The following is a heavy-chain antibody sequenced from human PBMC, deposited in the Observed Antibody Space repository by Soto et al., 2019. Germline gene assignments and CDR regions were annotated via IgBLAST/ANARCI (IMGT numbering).Heavy chain of an antibody. CDR2: ISGSGGST. Sequence: GGSLRLSCAASGFTFSSYAMSWVRQAPGKGLEWVSAISGSGGSTYYADSVKGRFTISRDNSKNTLYLQMNSLRAEDRAVDYCAKDLARGRDWFDPWGQGTLVTVSS. CDR3: AKDLARGRDWFDP. V-gene: IGHV3-23*01. CDR1: GFTFSSYA. J-gene: IGHJ5*02. D-gene: IGHD3-10*01.